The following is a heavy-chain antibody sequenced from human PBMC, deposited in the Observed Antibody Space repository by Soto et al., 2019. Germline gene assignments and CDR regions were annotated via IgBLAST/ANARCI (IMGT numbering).Heavy chain of an antibody. Sequence: QVQLVESGGGVVQPGRSLRLSCAASGFTFSSYGMHWVRQAPGKGLEWVAVISYDGSNKYYADSGKGRFTISRDNAKNTLYLQKNRLTDDDTAVYYCASHIAAAGPKLKFYYGGRHVWVQGPTVIVSS. D-gene: IGHD6-13*01. J-gene: IGHJ6*02. CDR3: ASHIAAAGPKLKFYYGGRHV. CDR2: ISYDGSNK. CDR1: GFTFSSYG. V-gene: IGHV3-30*03.